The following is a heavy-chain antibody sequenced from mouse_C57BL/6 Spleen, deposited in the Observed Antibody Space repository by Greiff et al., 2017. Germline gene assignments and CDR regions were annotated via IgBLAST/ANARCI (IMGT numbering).Heavy chain of an antibody. CDR1: GYSITSGYY. CDR3: ARDITTVSPWFAY. CDR2: ISYDGSN. D-gene: IGHD1-1*01. Sequence: EVKLQESGPGLVKPSQSLSLTCSVTGYSITSGYYWNWIRQFPGNKLEWMGYISYDGSNNYNPSLKNRISITRDTSKNQFFLKLNSVTTEDTATYYCARDITTVSPWFAYWGQGTLVTVSA. J-gene: IGHJ3*01. V-gene: IGHV3-6*01.